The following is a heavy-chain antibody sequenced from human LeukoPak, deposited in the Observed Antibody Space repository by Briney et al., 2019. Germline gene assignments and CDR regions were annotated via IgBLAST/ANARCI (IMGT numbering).Heavy chain of an antibody. V-gene: IGHV4-39*07. J-gene: IGHJ6*03. CDR2: IYYSGST. Sequence: SETLSLTCTVSGGSISSSNFYWGWIRQPPGKGLEWIGSIYYSGSTYYNPSLKSRVTMSVDTSKNQFSLKLSSVTAADTAVYYCAGLADIVVAGYYYMDVWGKGTTVTISS. CDR3: AGLADIVVAGYYYMDV. CDR1: GGSISSSNFY. D-gene: IGHD2-15*01.